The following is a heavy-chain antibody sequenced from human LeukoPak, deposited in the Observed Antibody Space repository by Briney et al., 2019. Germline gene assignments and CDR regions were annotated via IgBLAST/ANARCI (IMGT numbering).Heavy chain of an antibody. CDR1: GGSISSGGYC. CDR2: IYYSGST. CDR3: ASQEASTVIGAFDI. J-gene: IGHJ3*02. V-gene: IGHV4-31*03. Sequence: SETLSLTCTVSGGSISSGGYCWSWVRQHPGKGLEWIGYIYYSGSTYYNPSLKSRVTISVDTSKNQFSLKLSPVTAADTAVYYCASQEASTVIGAFDIWGQGTMVTVSS. D-gene: IGHD4-17*01.